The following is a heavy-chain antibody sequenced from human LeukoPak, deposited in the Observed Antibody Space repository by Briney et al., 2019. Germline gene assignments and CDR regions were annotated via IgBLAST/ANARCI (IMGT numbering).Heavy chain of an antibody. J-gene: IGHJ4*02. CDR2: ITGGGGDT. D-gene: IGHD3-22*01. CDR3: ARGDVVVITTGSFDY. Sequence: GGSLRLSCAASGFTFSSYAMSWVRQAPGKGLEWVSAITGGGGDTCYADSVKGRFTMSRDNSKNTLHLQMNSLRAEDTAVYYCARGDVVVITTGSFDYWGQGTLVTVSS. V-gene: IGHV3-23*01. CDR1: GFTFSSYA.